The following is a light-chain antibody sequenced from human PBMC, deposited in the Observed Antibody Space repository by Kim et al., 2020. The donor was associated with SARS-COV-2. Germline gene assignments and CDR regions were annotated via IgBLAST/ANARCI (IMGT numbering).Light chain of an antibody. J-gene: IGLJ3*02. CDR3: SSYTSSSIRV. CDR1: SSDVGGYNY. CDR2: DVS. Sequence: QSALTQPASVSGSPGQSITISCTGTSSDVGGYNYVSWYQQHPGKAPKLMIYDVSKRPSGVSNRFSGSKSGNTASLTISGLQAEDEADYYCSSYTSSSIRVFGGGTQLTVL. V-gene: IGLV2-14*01.